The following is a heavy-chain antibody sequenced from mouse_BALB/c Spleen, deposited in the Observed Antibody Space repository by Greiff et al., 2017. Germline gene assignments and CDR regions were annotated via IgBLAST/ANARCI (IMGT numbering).Heavy chain of an antibody. CDR1: GYAFTNYL. CDR3: ARSHGYDGGY. D-gene: IGHD2-2*01. J-gene: IGHJ2*01. Sequence: QVQLKQSGAELVRPGTSVKVSCKASGYAFTNYLIEWVKQRPGQGLEWIGVINPGSGGTNYNEKFKGKATLTVDKSSSTAYMQLSSLTSDDSAVYFCARSHGYDGGYWGQGTTLTVSS. CDR2: INPGSGGT. V-gene: IGHV1-54*01.